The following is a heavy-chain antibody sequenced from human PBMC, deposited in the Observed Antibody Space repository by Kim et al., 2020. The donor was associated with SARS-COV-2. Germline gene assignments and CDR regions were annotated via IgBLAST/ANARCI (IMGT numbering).Heavy chain of an antibody. CDR2: ISYDGSNK. CDR1: GFTFSSYA. CDR3: ARDMNYDFWSGYPYAFDI. Sequence: GGSLRLSCAASGFTFSSYAMHWVRQAPGKGLEWVAVISYDGSNKYYADSVKGRFTISRDNSKNTLYLQMNSPRAEDTAVYYCARDMNYDFWSGYPYAFDIWGQGTMVTVSS. D-gene: IGHD3-3*01. J-gene: IGHJ3*02. V-gene: IGHV3-30-3*01.